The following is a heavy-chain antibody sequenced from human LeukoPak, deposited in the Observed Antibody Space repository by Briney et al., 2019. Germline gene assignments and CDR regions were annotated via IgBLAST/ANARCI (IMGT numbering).Heavy chain of an antibody. D-gene: IGHD6-13*01. J-gene: IGHJ4*02. V-gene: IGHV3-30*18. Sequence: GGSLSLSSAASGFTFSSYGMHWVRQAPGKGLEWVAVISYDGSNKYYADSVKGRFTISRDNSKNTLYLQMNSLRAEDTAVYYCAKGLAAAGKRDFDYWGQGTLVTVSS. CDR3: AKGLAAAGKRDFDY. CDR2: ISYDGSNK. CDR1: GFTFSSYG.